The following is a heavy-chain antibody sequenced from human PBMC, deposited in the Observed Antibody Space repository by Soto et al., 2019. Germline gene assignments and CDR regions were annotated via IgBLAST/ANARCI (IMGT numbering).Heavy chain of an antibody. D-gene: IGHD5-18*01. V-gene: IGHV3-21*01. J-gene: IGHJ3*02. CDR3: ARDPNVDTAMGLDAFDI. CDR1: GFTFSSYS. Sequence: PGGSLRLSCAASGFTFSSYSMNWVRQAPGKGLEWVSSISSSSRYIYYADSVKGRFTISRDNAKNSLYLQMNSLRAEDTAVYYCARDPNVDTAMGLDAFDIWGQGTMVTVSS. CDR2: ISSSSRYI.